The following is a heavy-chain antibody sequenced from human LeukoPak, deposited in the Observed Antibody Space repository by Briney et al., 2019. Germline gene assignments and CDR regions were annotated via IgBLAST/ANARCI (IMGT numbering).Heavy chain of an antibody. D-gene: IGHD1-14*01. CDR1: GFTFSTYA. J-gene: IGHJ4*02. CDR2: ISGDGGST. V-gene: IGHV3-43*02. Sequence: GGSLRLSCAASGFTFSTYAMSWVRQAPGKGLEWVSLISGDGGSTYYADSVKGRFTISRDNSKNSLYMQMNSLRTEDTALYYCAKDGNQEPLDYWGQGTLVTVSS. CDR3: AKDGNQEPLDY.